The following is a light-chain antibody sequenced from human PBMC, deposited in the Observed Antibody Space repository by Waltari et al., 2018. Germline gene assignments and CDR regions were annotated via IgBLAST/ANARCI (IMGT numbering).Light chain of an antibody. CDR2: VNSDGSH. V-gene: IGLV4-69*01. J-gene: IGLJ3*02. Sequence: QLVLTQSPSASASLGASVKLTCTLSSGHSSNIIAWLQQQPEKGPRYLMKVNSDGSHRKGDEIPDLVSGSSSGAERYLTISSVQSEDEADYYCQTGGHGTWVFGGGTTLTVL. CDR1: SGHSSNI. CDR3: QTGGHGTWV.